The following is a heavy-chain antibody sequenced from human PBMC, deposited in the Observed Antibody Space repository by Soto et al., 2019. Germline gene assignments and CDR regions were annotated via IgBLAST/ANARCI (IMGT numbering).Heavy chain of an antibody. CDR3: ARFMGGYYFDY. J-gene: IGHJ4*02. CDR1: GGSISSSDW. CDR2: IYHSGST. D-gene: IGHD1-26*01. V-gene: IGHV4-4*02. Sequence: QVQLQESGPGLVKASGTLSLTCGVSGGSISSSDWWSWVRQPPGKGLEWIGEIYHSGSTNYNPSLKSRVTLSVDKSKNQFSLKLSSVTAADTAVYYCARFMGGYYFDYWGQGTLVTVSS.